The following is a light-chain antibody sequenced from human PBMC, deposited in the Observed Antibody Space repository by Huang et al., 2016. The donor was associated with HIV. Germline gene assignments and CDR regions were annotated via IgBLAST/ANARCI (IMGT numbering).Light chain of an antibody. J-gene: IGKJ3*01. Sequence: EIVLTQSPGTLSLSPGERATLPRRASQSVSGSYLAWYQQKPGQAPRLLIYGESSRATGIPARFSGSGSGTDFTLTITRLEPEDTALYYCQVYGTSPPGPFGPGATVHIK. CDR3: QVYGTSPPGP. V-gene: IGKV3-20*01. CDR1: QSVSGSY. CDR2: GES.